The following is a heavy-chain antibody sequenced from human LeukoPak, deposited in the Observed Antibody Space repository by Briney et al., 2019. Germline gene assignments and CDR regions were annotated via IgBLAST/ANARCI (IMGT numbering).Heavy chain of an antibody. CDR2: IIPIFGTA. CDR1: GGTFSSYA. D-gene: IGHD3-3*01. V-gene: IGHV1-69*05. Sequence: GASVKVSCKASGGTFSSYAISWVRQAPGQGLEWMGGIIPIFGTANYAQKFQGRVTITTDESTSTAYMELSSLRSEDTAVYYCARVPLPDFWSVHHYYFDYWGQGTLVTVSS. J-gene: IGHJ4*02. CDR3: ARVPLPDFWSVHHYYFDY.